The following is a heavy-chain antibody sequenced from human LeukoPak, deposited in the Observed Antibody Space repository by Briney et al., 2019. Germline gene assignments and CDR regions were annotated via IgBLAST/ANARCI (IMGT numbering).Heavy chain of an antibody. CDR1: GFTFSSYA. CDR3: ARARSGSYGPNGMDV. Sequence: GRSLRLSCAASGFTFSSYAMHWVRQAPGKGLEWVAVISYDGSNKYYADSVKGRFTISRDNSKNTLYLQMNSLRAEDTAVYYCARARSGSYGPNGMDVWGQGTTVTVSS. CDR2: ISYDGSNK. V-gene: IGHV3-30-3*01. D-gene: IGHD1-26*01. J-gene: IGHJ6*02.